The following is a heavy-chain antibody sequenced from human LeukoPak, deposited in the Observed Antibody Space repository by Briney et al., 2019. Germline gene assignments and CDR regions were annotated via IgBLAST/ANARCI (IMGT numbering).Heavy chain of an antibody. CDR2: ISGTGDTT. CDR3: AKALLSYSSFFDY. V-gene: IGHV3-23*01. D-gene: IGHD6-6*01. J-gene: IGHJ4*02. CDR1: GFTFSTYV. Sequence: GGSLRLPCAASGFTFSTYVMSWVRQAPGKGLEWVSTISGTGDTTYYADPVKGRFTISRDNSKNTLYLQMNSLRAEDTAVYYCAKALLSYSSFFDYGGQGTLVTVSS.